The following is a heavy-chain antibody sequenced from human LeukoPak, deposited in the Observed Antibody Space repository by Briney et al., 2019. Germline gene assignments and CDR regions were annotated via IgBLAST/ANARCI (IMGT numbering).Heavy chain of an antibody. Sequence: SETLSLTCSVSGGSVSGYYWSWIRLPPGKGLEWIGSVYYSGSTNYNPSLKSRVTISVDTSKNQFSLKLCSVTAADTAVYYCARGDSSGYYLDYYYYGMDVWGQGTTVTVSS. D-gene: IGHD3-22*01. CDR1: GGSVSGYY. V-gene: IGHV4-59*02. CDR2: VYYSGST. J-gene: IGHJ6*02. CDR3: ARGDSSGYYLDYYYYGMDV.